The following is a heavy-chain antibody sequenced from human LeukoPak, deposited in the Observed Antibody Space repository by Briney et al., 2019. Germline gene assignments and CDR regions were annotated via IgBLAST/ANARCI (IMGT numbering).Heavy chain of an antibody. CDR1: GLIFSNKA. V-gene: IGHV3-23*01. CDR2: VDSTGVYT. J-gene: IGHJ4*02. CDR3: ASGSAGGRRYYFDY. Sequence: PGGSLRLSCAASGLIFSNKAMSWVRQAPGKGLEWIAAVDSTGVYTWYADSVKGRFIISRDNSVNTLYLRMNSLTAADTAMYYCASGSAGGRRYYFDYWGQGSLVTVSS. D-gene: IGHD2-15*01.